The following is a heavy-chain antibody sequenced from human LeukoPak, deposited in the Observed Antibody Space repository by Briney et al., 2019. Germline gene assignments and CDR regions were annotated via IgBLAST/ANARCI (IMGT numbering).Heavy chain of an antibody. Sequence: GGSLRLSCAASGFTFSSHWMHWVRQAPGKGLVWVSRINSDGSSISYADSVKGRFTISRDNAKNTLYLQMNSLRAEDTAVYYCAKDGGLWVSAHWGDSWGRGTLVTVSS. CDR1: GFTFSSHW. J-gene: IGHJ4*02. D-gene: IGHD7-27*01. V-gene: IGHV3-74*01. CDR3: AKDGGLWVSAHWGDS. CDR2: INSDGSSI.